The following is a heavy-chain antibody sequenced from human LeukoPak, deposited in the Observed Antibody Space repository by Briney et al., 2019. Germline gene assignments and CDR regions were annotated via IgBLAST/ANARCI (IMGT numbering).Heavy chain of an antibody. CDR2: TSYSEGT. V-gene: IGHV4-31*03. CDR1: GGSVSRGGYY. Sequence: SETLSLTCTVSGGSVSRGGYYWNWIRQHPGKGLEWIGFTSYSEGTYYNPSLMSRITISVDRSQNQFSLKMRDLTAADTAVYFCATADWESFYLDSWGQGALVAVSS. D-gene: IGHD1-26*01. CDR3: ATADWESFYLDS. J-gene: IGHJ4*02.